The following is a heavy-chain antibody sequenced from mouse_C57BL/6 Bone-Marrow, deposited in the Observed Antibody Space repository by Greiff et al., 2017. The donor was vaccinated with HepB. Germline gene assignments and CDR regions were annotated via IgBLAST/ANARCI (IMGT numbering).Heavy chain of an antibody. Sequence: QVQLQQPGAELVKPGASVKMSCKASGYTFTSYWITWVKQRPGQGLEWIGDIYPGSGSTNYNEKLKSKATLTVDTSSSTAYMQLSSLTSEDSAVYYCARCYYGSSYPFDYWGQGTTLTVSS. CDR1: GYTFTSYW. CDR2: IYPGSGST. J-gene: IGHJ2*01. V-gene: IGHV1-55*01. D-gene: IGHD1-1*01. CDR3: ARCYYGSSYPFDY.